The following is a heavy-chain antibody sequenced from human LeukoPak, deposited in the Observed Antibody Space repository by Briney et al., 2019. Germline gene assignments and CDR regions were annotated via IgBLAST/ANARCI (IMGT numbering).Heavy chain of an antibody. CDR3: AVMGATTTRIGY. Sequence: ASVKVSCKASGYTFTSYDINWVRQATGQGLEWMGWMNPNSGNTGYAQKFQGRVTMTRNTSISTAYMELSSLRSEDTAVYYCAVMGATTTRIGYWGQGTLVTVSS. CDR2: MNPNSGNT. D-gene: IGHD1-26*01. J-gene: IGHJ4*02. V-gene: IGHV1-8*01. CDR1: GYTFTSYD.